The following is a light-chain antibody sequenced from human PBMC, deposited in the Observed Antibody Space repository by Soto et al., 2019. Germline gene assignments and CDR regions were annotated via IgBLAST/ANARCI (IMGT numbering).Light chain of an antibody. CDR3: QQYNSYPIT. J-gene: IGKJ5*01. CDR1: ETIRNL. V-gene: IGKV1-5*01. CDR2: DAS. Sequence: TQSPATLSLSPGERATLSCRASETIRNLLAWYQQKPGRAPKLLIYDASRLERGAPSRFSGSGSGTEFTLTISSLQPDDFATYYCQQYNSYPITFGQGTRLEIK.